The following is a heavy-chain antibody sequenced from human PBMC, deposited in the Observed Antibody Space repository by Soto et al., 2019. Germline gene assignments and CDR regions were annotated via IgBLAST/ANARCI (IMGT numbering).Heavy chain of an antibody. Sequence: QVQLQESGPGLVKPSETLSLTCAVSGGSISSYYWSWIRQPPGKGLEWIGYIYYSGSTNYNPSLKSRVTISVDTSKNQFSLKLSSVTAADTAVYYCARDTGAMGYYDFSQFDYWGQGTLVTVSS. CDR1: GGSISSYY. CDR3: ARDTGAMGYYDFSQFDY. CDR2: IYYSGST. V-gene: IGHV4-59*01. D-gene: IGHD3-3*01. J-gene: IGHJ4*02.